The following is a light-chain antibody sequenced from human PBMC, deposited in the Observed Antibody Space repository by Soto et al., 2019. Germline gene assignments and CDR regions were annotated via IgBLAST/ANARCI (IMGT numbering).Light chain of an antibody. CDR1: TSNIGSNY. CDR2: MNN. CDR3: AAWDDSLSGRV. Sequence: QLVLTQSPSASGTPGQRVTISCSGSTSNIGSNYVYWYQQLPGTAPKLLIYMNNQRPSGVPDRFSGSKSGTSASLAISGLRSEDEADYYCAAWDDSLSGRVFGGGTQLTVL. J-gene: IGLJ2*01. V-gene: IGLV1-47*01.